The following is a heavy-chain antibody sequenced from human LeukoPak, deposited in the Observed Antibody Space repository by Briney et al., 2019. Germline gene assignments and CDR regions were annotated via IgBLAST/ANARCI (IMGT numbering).Heavy chain of an antibody. CDR2: INPNGNTP. V-gene: IGHV1-46*01. D-gene: IGHD3-9*01. CDR3: ARDSDILNGYYISAY. Sequence: ASVKVSCKASGYTFTRFYLYWLRQAPGQGLEWMGTINPNGNTPRYAQKFQGRVTMTKDMSTSTIYLELTSLRSEDTAVYYCARDSDILNGYYISAYWGQGTLVTVSS. J-gene: IGHJ4*02. CDR1: GYTFTRFY.